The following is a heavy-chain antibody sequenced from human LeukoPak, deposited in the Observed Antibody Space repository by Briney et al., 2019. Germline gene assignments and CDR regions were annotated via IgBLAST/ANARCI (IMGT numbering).Heavy chain of an antibody. V-gene: IGHV3-48*03. CDR2: ISSSGSTI. CDR3: ARGQYDYNYFVY. CDR1: GFTFSSYE. Sequence: PGGSLRLSCAASGFTFSSYEMNWVRQAPGKGLEWVSYISSSGSTIYYADSVKGRFTISRDNAKNSLYLQMNSLRAEDTAVYYCARGQYDYNYFVYWGQGTLVTVSS. J-gene: IGHJ4*02. D-gene: IGHD5-12*01.